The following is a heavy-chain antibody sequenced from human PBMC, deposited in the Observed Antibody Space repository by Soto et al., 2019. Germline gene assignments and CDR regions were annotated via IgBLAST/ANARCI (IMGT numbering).Heavy chain of an antibody. V-gene: IGHV1-18*01. CDR1: GYTFMNYG. D-gene: IGHD3-3*01. CDR3: VRDVIWSATLIWGVVARSFDM. Sequence: QAQLVQSGAEVRKPGASVNVSCRTSGYTFMNYGVSWVRQAPGQGLVWMGWINTYNGQTNVAQNFQGRVTLSSDASARTVSMELMSLSSDDTAMYFCVRDVIWSATLIWGVVARSFDMWGQGTAVTVSS. CDR2: INTYNGQT. J-gene: IGHJ3*02.